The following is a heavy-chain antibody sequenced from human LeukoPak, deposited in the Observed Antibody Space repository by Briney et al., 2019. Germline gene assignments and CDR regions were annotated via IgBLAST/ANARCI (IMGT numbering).Heavy chain of an antibody. CDR3: ARAVGVHYYYYYMDV. CDR1: GYTFTSYD. CDR2: MNPNSGNT. D-gene: IGHD1-26*01. J-gene: IGHJ6*03. Sequence: ASVKVSCKASGYTFTSYDINWVRQATGQGLEWMGWMNPNSGNTGYAQKFQGRVTITRNTSISTAYMELSSLRSEDTAVYYCARAVGVHYYYYYMDVWGKGTTVTVSS. V-gene: IGHV1-8*03.